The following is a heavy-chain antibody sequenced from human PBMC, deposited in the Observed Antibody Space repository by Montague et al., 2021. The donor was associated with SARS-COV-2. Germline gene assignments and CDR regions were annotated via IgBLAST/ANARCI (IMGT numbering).Heavy chain of an antibody. CDR3: ARGDTMVRGVIIVD. CDR2: ISYDGSNK. V-gene: IGHV3-30*04. CDR1: GFTFSSYA. D-gene: IGHD3-10*01. Sequence: SLRLSCAASGFTFSSYAMHWVRQAPGKGLEWVAVISYDGSNKYYXDSVKGRFTISRDNSENTLYLQMNSLRAEDTAVYYCARGDTMVRGVIIVDWGQGTLVTVSS. J-gene: IGHJ4*02.